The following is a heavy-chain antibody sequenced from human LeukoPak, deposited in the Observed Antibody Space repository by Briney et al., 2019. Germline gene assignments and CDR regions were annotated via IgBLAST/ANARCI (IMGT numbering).Heavy chain of an antibody. D-gene: IGHD2-2*01. J-gene: IGHJ4*02. CDR1: VYTFTSYA. V-gene: IGHV7-4-1*02. CDR2: INTNTGNP. Sequence: GASVKVSRKASVYTFTSYAMNWVRQAPGQGLEWMGWINTNTGNPTYAQGFTGRCVFSLDTSVSTAYLQISSLKAEDTAVYYWVPLAPPIVVVPAATRVVRNDYWGQGTLVTVSS. CDR3: VPLAPPIVVVPAATRVVRNDY.